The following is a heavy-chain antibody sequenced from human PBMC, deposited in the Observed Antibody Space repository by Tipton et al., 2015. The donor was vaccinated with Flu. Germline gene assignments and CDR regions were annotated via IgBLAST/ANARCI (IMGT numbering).Heavy chain of an antibody. D-gene: IGHD6-19*01. Sequence: TLSLTCTVSGGSVSSGSYYWSWIRQPPGKGLEWIGYIYYSGSTNYNPSLKSRVTISVDTSKNQFSLKLSSVTAADTAVYYCARILTTQWLVYWYFDLWGRGTLVTVSS. J-gene: IGHJ2*01. CDR1: GGSVSSGSYY. CDR2: IYYSGST. CDR3: ARILTTQWLVYWYFDL. V-gene: IGHV4-61*01.